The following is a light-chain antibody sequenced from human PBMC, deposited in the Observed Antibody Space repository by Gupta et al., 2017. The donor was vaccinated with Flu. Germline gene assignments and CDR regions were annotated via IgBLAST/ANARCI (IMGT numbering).Light chain of an antibody. J-gene: IGKJ2*01. CDR3: QQYETAPRT. CDR2: DVS. Sequence: IVLTQSPGTLSLSPGETASLSCRASQPIISRFLAWYQQRRGQAPTLLIRDVSTRATGVPDRFSGSGSGTDFTLTISGLEPEDFAVYYCQQYETAPRTFGRGTKLEV. V-gene: IGKV3-20*01. CDR1: QPIISRF.